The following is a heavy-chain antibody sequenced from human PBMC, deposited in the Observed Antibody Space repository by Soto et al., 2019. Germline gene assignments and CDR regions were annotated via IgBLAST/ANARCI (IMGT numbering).Heavy chain of an antibody. J-gene: IGHJ4*02. CDR3: ARDIRMLRWDSSSSTYY. Sequence: EVQLVESGGGLVQPGGSLRLFCAASGFTFSSYSMNWVRQAPGKGLEWVSYISSSSSTIYYADSVKGRFTISRDNAKNSLYLQMNSLRDEDTAVYYCARDIRMLRWDSSSSTYYWGQGTLVTVSS. CDR1: GFTFSSYS. D-gene: IGHD6-6*01. CDR2: ISSSSSTI. V-gene: IGHV3-48*02.